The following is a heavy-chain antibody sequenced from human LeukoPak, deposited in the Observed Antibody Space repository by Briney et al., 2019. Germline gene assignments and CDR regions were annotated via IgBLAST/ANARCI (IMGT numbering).Heavy chain of an antibody. Sequence: SETLSLTCTVSGGSISSYYWSWIRQPAGKGLEWIGRIYTSGSTNHNPSLKSRVTMSVDTSKNQFSLKLSSVPAADTAVYYCARDLHRRWFAPWGQGTLVTVSS. CDR1: GGSISSYY. CDR3: ARDLHRRWFAP. J-gene: IGHJ5*02. V-gene: IGHV4-4*07. D-gene: IGHD4-11*01. CDR2: IYTSGST.